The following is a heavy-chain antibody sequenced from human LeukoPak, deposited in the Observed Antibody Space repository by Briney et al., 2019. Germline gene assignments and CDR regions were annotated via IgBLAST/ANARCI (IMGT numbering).Heavy chain of an antibody. Sequence: SETLSLTCTVSGGSISSYYWSWIRQPPGKGLEWIGYIYYSGSTNYNPSLKSRVTISVDTSKNQSSLKLSSVTAADTAVYYCARKSYYDSSGYYYVFDYWGQGTLVTVSS. D-gene: IGHD3-22*01. CDR2: IYYSGST. V-gene: IGHV4-59*01. CDR3: ARKSYYDSSGYYYVFDY. CDR1: GGSISSYY. J-gene: IGHJ4*02.